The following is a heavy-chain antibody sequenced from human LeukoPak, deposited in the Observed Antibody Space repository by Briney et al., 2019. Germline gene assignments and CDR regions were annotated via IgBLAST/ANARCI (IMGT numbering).Heavy chain of an antibody. CDR2: IYHSGST. V-gene: IGHV4-59*01. CDR3: ARGGGYASPIGY. J-gene: IGHJ4*02. D-gene: IGHD5-12*01. Sequence: SSETLSLTCTVSGGYISSYYWSWIRQPPGKGLEWIGYIYHSGSTNYNPSLKSRVTISVDTSKNQFSLKLSSVTAADTAVYYCARGGGYASPIGYWGQGALVTVSS. CDR1: GGYISSYY.